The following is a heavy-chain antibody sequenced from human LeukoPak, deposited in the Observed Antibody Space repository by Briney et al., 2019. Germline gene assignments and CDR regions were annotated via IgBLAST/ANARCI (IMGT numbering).Heavy chain of an antibody. V-gene: IGHV3-21*01. Sequence: GGSLRLSCAASGFTFSSYGMNWVRQAPGKGLEWVSTISSSGSDKYYADSVKGRFTISRDNAKNSLYLQMNSLRAEDTAVYYCASHGGTGYWGQGTLVTVSS. CDR3: ASHGGTGY. D-gene: IGHD4-17*01. J-gene: IGHJ4*02. CDR2: ISSSGSDK. CDR1: GFTFSSYG.